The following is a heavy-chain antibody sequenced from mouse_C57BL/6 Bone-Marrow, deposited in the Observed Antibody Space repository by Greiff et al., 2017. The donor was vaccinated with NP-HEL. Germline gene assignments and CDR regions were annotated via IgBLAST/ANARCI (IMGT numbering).Heavy chain of an antibody. D-gene: IGHD4-1*01. V-gene: IGHV14-4*01. CDR1: GFNIKDDY. J-gene: IGHJ2*01. Sequence: VQLKQSGAELVRPGASVKLSCTASGFNIKDDYMHWVKQRPEQGLEWIGWIDPENGDTEYASKFQGKATITADTSSNTAYLQLSSLTSEDTAVYYCTRGWDGLYYFDYWGQGTTLTVSS. CDR3: TRGWDGLYYFDY. CDR2: IDPENGDT.